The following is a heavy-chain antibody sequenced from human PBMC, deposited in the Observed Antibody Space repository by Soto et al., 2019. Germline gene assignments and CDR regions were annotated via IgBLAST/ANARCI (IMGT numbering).Heavy chain of an antibody. CDR2: ISSSSSYI. Sequence: GGSLRLSCAASGFTFSSYSMNWVRQAPGKGLEWVSSISSSSSYIYYADSVKGRFTISRDNAKNSLYLQMNSLRAEDTAVYYCASSSPIVVPAAMPPNYWGQGTLVTVSS. CDR1: GFTFSSYS. V-gene: IGHV3-21*01. CDR3: ASSSPIVVPAAMPPNY. D-gene: IGHD2-2*01. J-gene: IGHJ4*02.